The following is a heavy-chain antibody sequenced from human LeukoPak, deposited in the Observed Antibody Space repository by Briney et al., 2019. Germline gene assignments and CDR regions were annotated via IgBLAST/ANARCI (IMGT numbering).Heavy chain of an antibody. CDR2: ITGSGGFT. CDR1: GFPFSTYA. V-gene: IGHV3-23*01. Sequence: GGSLRLSCAASGFPFSTYAMNWVRQAPGKGLEWVSVITGSGGFTQYADSVKGRFTISRDNSKNTLYLQMNSLRPEDTAVYYCARDGIEYGSGSFYTHWGQGTLVTVSS. CDR3: ARDGIEYGSGSFYTH. D-gene: IGHD3-10*01. J-gene: IGHJ4*02.